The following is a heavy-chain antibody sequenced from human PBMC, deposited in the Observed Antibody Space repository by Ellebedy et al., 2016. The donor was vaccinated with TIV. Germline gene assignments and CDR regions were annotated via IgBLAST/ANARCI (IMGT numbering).Heavy chain of an antibody. Sequence: ASVKVSCKASGYTVSAYYMHWVRQAPGQGLEWMGWIDPDSGNTHYAQRFQGRVTMTRDASINTVYMQLSRLQSDDTAVYYCARVRRGSSGMDVWGQGTTVTVSS. CDR3: ARVRRGSSGMDV. CDR2: IDPDSGNT. V-gene: IGHV1-2*02. CDR1: GYTVSAYY. J-gene: IGHJ6*02. D-gene: IGHD1-1*01.